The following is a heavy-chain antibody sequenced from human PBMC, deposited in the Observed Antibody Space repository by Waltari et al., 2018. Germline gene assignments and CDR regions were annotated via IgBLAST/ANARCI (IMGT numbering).Heavy chain of an antibody. Sequence: EVQLVDSGGGLVHRGGSLRLSCVASGFAVSNKYIHWVRQAPRKGVEWFAIRYGGGNVFYSDSVRGRVTISRDHSKNTLYLQMNSLRVEDTAVYYWGTSPGGWCYFDDWGQGALVTVSS. V-gene: IGHV3-66*01. CDR3: GTSPGGWCYFDD. CDR2: RYGGGNV. J-gene: IGHJ4*02. CDR1: GFAVSNKY. D-gene: IGHD6-19*01.